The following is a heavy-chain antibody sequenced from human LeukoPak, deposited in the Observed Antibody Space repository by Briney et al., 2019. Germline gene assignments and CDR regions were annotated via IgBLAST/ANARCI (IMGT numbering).Heavy chain of an antibody. CDR2: INHSGST. D-gene: IGHD1-14*01. Sequence: SETLSLTCAVYGGSFSGYYWSWIRQPPGKGLEWIGEINHSGSTNYNPPLKSRVTISVDTSKNQFSLKLSSVTAADTAVYYCARGLTPGMDWFDPWGQGTLVTVSS. CDR1: GGSFSGYY. V-gene: IGHV4-34*01. CDR3: ARGLTPGMDWFDP. J-gene: IGHJ5*02.